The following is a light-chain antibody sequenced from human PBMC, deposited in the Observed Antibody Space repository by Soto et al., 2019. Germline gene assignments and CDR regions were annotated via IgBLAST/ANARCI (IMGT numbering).Light chain of an antibody. CDR1: QSISSW. Sequence: DIKLTQSAATLSASFGDRVTTTCGASQSISSWLAWYQQKPGKAPKLLIYDASSLESGVPSRFSGSGSGTEFTLTISSLQTDDFATYYCQQYNSYSQTFGQGTKVDIK. V-gene: IGKV1-5*01. CDR2: DAS. J-gene: IGKJ2*01. CDR3: QQYNSYSQT.